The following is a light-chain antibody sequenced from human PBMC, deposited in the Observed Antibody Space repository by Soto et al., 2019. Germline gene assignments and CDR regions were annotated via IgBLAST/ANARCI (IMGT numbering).Light chain of an antibody. CDR1: QSVSSH. V-gene: IGKV3-20*01. Sequence: EIVLTQSPATLSLSPGERATLSCRASQSVSSHLAWYQHKPGQAPRLLIYDASNRATGIPARFSGSGSGTDFTLTISRLEPEDFAVYYCQQYGSSLWTFGQGTKVDI. CDR2: DAS. J-gene: IGKJ1*01. CDR3: QQYGSSLWT.